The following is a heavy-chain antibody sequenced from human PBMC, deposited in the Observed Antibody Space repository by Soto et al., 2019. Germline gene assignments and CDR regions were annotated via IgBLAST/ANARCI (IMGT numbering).Heavy chain of an antibody. CDR2: IKSKTDGGTT. D-gene: IGHD6-19*01. CDR1: GFTFSNAW. CDR3: TTEVGQWLAPADP. J-gene: IGHJ5*02. Sequence: PGGSLRLSCAASGFTFSNAWMSWVRQAPGKGLEWVGRIKSKTDGGTTDYAAPVKGRFTISRDDSKNTLYLQMNSLKTEDTAVYYCTTEVGQWLAPADPWGQGTLVTVSS. V-gene: IGHV3-15*01.